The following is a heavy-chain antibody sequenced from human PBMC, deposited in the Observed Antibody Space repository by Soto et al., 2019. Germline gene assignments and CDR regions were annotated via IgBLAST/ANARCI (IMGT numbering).Heavy chain of an antibody. CDR3: IGSFPF. J-gene: IGHJ1*01. CDR2: IRSQPCGGTT. D-gene: IGHD3-10*01. CDR1: GFPLANFL. V-gene: IGHV3-49*03. Sequence: GXSLRLSGTGSGFPLANFLISWFRQAPGKGLEWVGFIRSQPCGGTTQYAASVRGRFTISRDDSKGIAYLQMNSLKSEDSGVYYCIGSFPFWGQGTLVTVSS.